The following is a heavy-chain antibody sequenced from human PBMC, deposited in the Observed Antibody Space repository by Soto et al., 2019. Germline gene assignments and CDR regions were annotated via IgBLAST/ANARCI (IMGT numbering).Heavy chain of an antibody. J-gene: IGHJ4*02. Sequence: VQLVQSGAEVKKPGASVKVSCKASGYTFTSYDINWVRQATGQGLEWMGWMNPNSGNTGYAQKFQGXVSXXRXPPISTAYMELSSLRSEDTAVYYCAREHSSSWRFDYWGQGTLVTVSS. CDR2: MNPNSGNT. CDR3: AREHSSSWRFDY. CDR1: GYTFTSYD. V-gene: IGHV1-8*01. D-gene: IGHD6-13*01.